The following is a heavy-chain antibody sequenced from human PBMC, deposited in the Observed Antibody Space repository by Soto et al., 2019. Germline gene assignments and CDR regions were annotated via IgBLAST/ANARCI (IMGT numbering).Heavy chain of an antibody. CDR3: AKHLRSNKKHSLWADAFNI. V-gene: IGHV3-23*01. CDR2: VTGRASST. D-gene: IGHD3-16*01. Sequence: EVRLLESGGGLVQPGGSLRLSCFASGFTFPNYAMIWVRQAPGKGLEWVSVVTGRASSTYYADSVERRFTISRDNSRNTVFLQINSLGAEDKAVYCCAKHLRSNKKHSLWADAFNIWGQGTMLTVSS. J-gene: IGHJ3*02. CDR1: GFTFPNYA.